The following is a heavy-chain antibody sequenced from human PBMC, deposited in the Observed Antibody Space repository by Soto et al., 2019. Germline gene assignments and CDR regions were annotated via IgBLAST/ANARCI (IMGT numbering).Heavy chain of an antibody. J-gene: IGHJ3*01. CDR3: ARASGYCSSGSCYPYNFDV. CDR2: IYSGGRT. D-gene: IGHD2-15*01. CDR1: GFTFSSYA. Sequence: GGSLRLSCAASGFTFSSYAMHWVRQAPGKGPEWVSVIYSGGRTYYADSVKDRFTISRDNSKNTLYLQMNSLRAEDTAVYYCARASGYCSSGSCYPYNFDVWGQGTMVTVS. V-gene: IGHV3-66*01.